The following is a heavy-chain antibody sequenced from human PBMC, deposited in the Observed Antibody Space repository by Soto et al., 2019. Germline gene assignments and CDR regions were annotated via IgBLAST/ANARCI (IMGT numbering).Heavy chain of an antibody. Sequence: QVPLVQSGPDLKRPGASMKVSCKASGYTFTSYGISWVRQAPGQGLEWMAWISPLKGRTQFSQKAQGRVTLSTDTSSNTAYMEMTTLRVDDTAVYYCAMDYGDRPEYFQHWGQGTLVTVS. V-gene: IGHV1-18*04. CDR2: ISPLKGRT. CDR3: AMDYGDRPEYFQH. CDR1: GYTFTSYG. J-gene: IGHJ1*01. D-gene: IGHD4-17*01.